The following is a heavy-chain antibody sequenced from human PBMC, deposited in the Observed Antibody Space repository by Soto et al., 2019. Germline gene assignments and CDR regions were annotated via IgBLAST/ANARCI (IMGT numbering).Heavy chain of an antibody. CDR2: ISYDGSNK. D-gene: IGHD2-2*02. V-gene: IGHV3-30*03. J-gene: IGHJ6*02. CDR1: GFTFSSYG. CDR3: ATSPGGCSSTSCYRGIKYYYYYGMDV. Sequence: GGSLRLSCAASGFTFSSYGMHWVRQAPGKGLEWVAVISYDGSNKYYADSVKGRFTISRDNSKNTLYLQMNSLRAEDTAVYYCATSPGGCSSTSCYRGIKYYYYYGMDVWGQGTTATV.